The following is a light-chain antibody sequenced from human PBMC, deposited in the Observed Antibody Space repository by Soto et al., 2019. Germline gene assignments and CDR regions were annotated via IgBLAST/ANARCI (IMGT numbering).Light chain of an antibody. J-gene: IGLJ3*02. CDR3: GTWDTSLSAWV. V-gene: IGLV1-51*01. CDR1: SSNIGNNY. CDR2: DNN. Sequence: QAVVTQPPSVSAAPGQKVTISCSGSSSNIGNNYVSWYRQLPGTAPKLLIYDNNKRPSGIPDRFSGSKSATSATLGITGLQTGDEADYYCGTWDTSLSAWVFGGGTKLTVL.